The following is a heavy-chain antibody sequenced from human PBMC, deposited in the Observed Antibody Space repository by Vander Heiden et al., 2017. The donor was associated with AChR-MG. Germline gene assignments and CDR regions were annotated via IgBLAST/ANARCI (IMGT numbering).Heavy chain of an antibody. Sequence: QVQLQDSGPGLVKPSETLSLTCALSGYSISSGYYWGWIRQPPGKGLEWIGSIYHSGSTYYNPALKSRVTISVDTSKNQFSLKLSSVTAADTAVYYCAREVGYSSSWYNSWGQGTLVTVSS. CDR1: GYSISSGYY. CDR2: IYHSGST. D-gene: IGHD6-13*01. V-gene: IGHV4-38-2*02. J-gene: IGHJ4*02. CDR3: AREVGYSSSWYNS.